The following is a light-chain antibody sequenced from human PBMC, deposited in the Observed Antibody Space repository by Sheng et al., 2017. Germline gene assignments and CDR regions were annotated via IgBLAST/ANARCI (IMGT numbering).Light chain of an antibody. J-gene: IGKJ1*01. CDR3: QQYNNWPRT. CDR1: QSINNN. Sequence: ETVMTQSPVTLSVSPGERATLSCRASQSINNNLAWYQQTPGQTPRLLIFAASTRATGVPGRFSGSASGTEYTLTISSLQSEDFAVYYCQQYNNWPRTFGPRDRTVEIK. CDR2: AAS. V-gene: IGKV3-15*01.